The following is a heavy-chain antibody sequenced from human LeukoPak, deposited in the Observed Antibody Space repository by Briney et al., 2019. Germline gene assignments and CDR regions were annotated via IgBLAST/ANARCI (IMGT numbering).Heavy chain of an antibody. CDR3: ARSHIVRGPYGAFDI. CDR1: VYTFTGYY. Sequence: ASVKVSCKSSVYTFTGYYMHWVRQAPGQGLEWMGWINPNSGGTNYAQKFQGRVTMTRDMSTSTVYMELSSLRSEDTAVYYCARSHIVRGPYGAFDIWGQGTMVTVSS. D-gene: IGHD3-10*01. V-gene: IGHV1-2*02. CDR2: INPNSGGT. J-gene: IGHJ3*02.